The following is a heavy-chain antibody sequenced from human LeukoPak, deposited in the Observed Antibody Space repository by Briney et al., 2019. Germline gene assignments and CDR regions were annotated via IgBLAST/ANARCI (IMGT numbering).Heavy chain of an antibody. CDR3: ARVGATLYDYFDN. CDR1: GYTFTSYG. D-gene: IGHD1-26*01. Sequence: ASVKVSCKASGYTFTSYGISWVRQAPGQGLEWMGWISAYNGNTNYAQKLQGRVTMTRDTSTTTVYMELSSLRSEDTAVYYCARVGATLYDYFDNWGQGTLVTVSS. J-gene: IGHJ4*02. V-gene: IGHV1-18*01. CDR2: ISAYNGNT.